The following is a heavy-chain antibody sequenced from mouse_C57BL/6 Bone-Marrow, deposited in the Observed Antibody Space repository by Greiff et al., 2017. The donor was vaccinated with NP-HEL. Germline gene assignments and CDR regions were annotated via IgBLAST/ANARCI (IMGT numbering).Heavy chain of an antibody. CDR1: GFTFSSYG. V-gene: IGHV5-6*01. J-gene: IGHJ1*03. Sequence: EVQRVESGGDLVKPGGSLKLSCAASGFTFSSYGMSWVRQTPDKRLEWVATISSGGSYTYYPDSVKGRFTISRDNAKNTLYLQMSSLKSEDTAMYYCARRGGSSPHWYFDVWGTGTTVTVSS. CDR2: ISSGGSYT. CDR3: ARRGGSSPHWYFDV. D-gene: IGHD1-1*01.